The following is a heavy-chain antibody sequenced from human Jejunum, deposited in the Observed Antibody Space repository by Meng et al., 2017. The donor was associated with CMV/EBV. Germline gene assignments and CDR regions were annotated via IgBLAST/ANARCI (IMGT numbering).Heavy chain of an antibody. Sequence: FSDYYMSWIRQAPGKGLEWVSYISSSGFTTYYADSVRGRFTISRDNAKNSLYLQMNSLRAEDTAVYYCAGGRYCTNGVCSFNWFDPWGQGTLVTVS. CDR1: FSDYY. CDR3: AGGRYCTNGVCSFNWFDP. J-gene: IGHJ5*02. V-gene: IGHV3-11*01. CDR2: ISSSGFTT. D-gene: IGHD2-8*01.